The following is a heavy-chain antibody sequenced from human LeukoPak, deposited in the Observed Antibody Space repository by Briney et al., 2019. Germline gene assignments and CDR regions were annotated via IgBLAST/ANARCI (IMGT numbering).Heavy chain of an antibody. J-gene: IGHJ4*02. CDR1: GGSFSSYY. D-gene: IGHD3-22*01. CDR3: ARDLNYYDSSGLDY. CDR2: INHSGST. Sequence: SETLSLTCAVYGGSFSSYYWSWIRQPPGKGLEWIGEINHSGSTNYNPSLKSRVTISVDTSKNQFSLKLSSVTAADTAVYYCARDLNYYDSSGLDYWGQGTLVTVSS. V-gene: IGHV4-34*01.